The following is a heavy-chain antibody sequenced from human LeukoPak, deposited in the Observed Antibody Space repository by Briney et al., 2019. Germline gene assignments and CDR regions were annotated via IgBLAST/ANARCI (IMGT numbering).Heavy chain of an antibody. D-gene: IGHD1-26*01. J-gene: IGHJ4*02. CDR3: ARTGGSQGGNY. V-gene: IGHV3-7*03. Sequence: GWSLRLSCAASEFTFSSYAMSWVRQAPGKGLEWVANIKQDGSEKNYVDSVKGRFTISRDNAKNSVDLQMNSLRAEDTAVYYCARTGGSQGGNYWGQGTLVTVSS. CDR1: EFTFSSYA. CDR2: IKQDGSEK.